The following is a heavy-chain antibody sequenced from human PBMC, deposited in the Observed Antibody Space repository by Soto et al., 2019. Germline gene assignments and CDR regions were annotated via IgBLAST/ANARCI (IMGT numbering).Heavy chain of an antibody. D-gene: IGHD6-13*01. CDR2: SYPGDSDT. J-gene: IGHJ4*02. Sequence: GGSLNISLNGAWYSFTSYLMGGVRQMPGEGLEGVGISYPGDSDTRYSPSFEGHVTISAHKSISTAYLHGSSLKASDTAMYYCPRLAAAATKDYWGQGTLVTVSS. V-gene: IGHV5-51*01. CDR1: WYSFTSYL. CDR3: PRLAAAATKDY.